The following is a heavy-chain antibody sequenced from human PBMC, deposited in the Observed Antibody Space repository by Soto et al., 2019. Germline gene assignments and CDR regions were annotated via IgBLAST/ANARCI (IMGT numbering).Heavy chain of an antibody. CDR1: GYTFTSYY. Sequence: ASLNVSCNASGYTFTSYYMHWVRQAPGQGLEWMGIINPSGGSTSYAQKFQGRVTMTRDTSTSTVYMELSSLRSEDTAVYYCARDDIYLGPNRYWGQGTLVTVSS. CDR3: ARDDIYLGPNRY. CDR2: INPSGGST. V-gene: IGHV1-46*01. D-gene: IGHD3-9*01. J-gene: IGHJ4*02.